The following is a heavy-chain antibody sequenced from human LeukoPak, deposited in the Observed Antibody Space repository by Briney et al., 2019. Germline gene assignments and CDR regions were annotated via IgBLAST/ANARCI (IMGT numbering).Heavy chain of an antibody. V-gene: IGHV4-59*11. CDR1: GGSISSHY. D-gene: IGHD2-2*01. Sequence: SETLSLTCTVSGGSISSHYWSWIRQPPGKGLEWIGNAHYSGNTNYNPSLKSRVTISVDTSKSQVSLKLRSVTAADTAVYYCAKQTPSTRDWYFDLWGRGTLVTVSS. CDR2: AHYSGNT. J-gene: IGHJ2*01. CDR3: AKQTPSTRDWYFDL.